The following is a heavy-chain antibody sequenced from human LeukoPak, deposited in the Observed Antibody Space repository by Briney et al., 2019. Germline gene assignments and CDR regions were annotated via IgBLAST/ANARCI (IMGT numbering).Heavy chain of an antibody. V-gene: IGHV3-7*01. D-gene: IGHD3-10*01. CDR2: IKQDGSEK. J-gene: IGHJ4*02. Sequence: PGGSLRLSCAASGFTFSSYWMSWVRQAPGKGLKWVANIKQDGSEKYYVDSVKGRFTISRDNAKNSLYLQMNSLRAEDTAVYYCARVTYYGSGSNFDYWGQGTLVTVSS. CDR1: GFTFSSYW. CDR3: ARVTYYGSGSNFDY.